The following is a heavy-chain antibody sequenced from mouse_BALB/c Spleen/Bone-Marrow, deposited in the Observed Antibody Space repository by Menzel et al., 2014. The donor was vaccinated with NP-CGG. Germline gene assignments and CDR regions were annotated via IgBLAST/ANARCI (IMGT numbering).Heavy chain of an antibody. Sequence: QVQLQQPGAELVKPGASVKLSCKASGYTFTSYYMYWVKQRPGQGLEWIGGINPSNGGTNFNEKFKSKTTLTVDKSSSTAYMQLSSLTSEDSAVYYCARSLDYYAMDYWGQGTSVTVSS. CDR3: ARSLDYYAMDY. CDR2: INPSNGGT. CDR1: GYTFTSYY. D-gene: IGHD6-2*01. J-gene: IGHJ4*01. V-gene: IGHV1S81*02.